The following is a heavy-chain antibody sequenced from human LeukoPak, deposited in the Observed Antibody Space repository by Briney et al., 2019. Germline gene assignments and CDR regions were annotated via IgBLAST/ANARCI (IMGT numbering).Heavy chain of an antibody. V-gene: IGHV4-4*07. D-gene: IGHD3-22*01. CDR3: ARGYYDSTGYYYPSFDY. CDR1: GGSISNYY. J-gene: IGHJ4*02. Sequence: SETLSLTCSVSGGSISNYYWNWIRQPAGKGLEWIGRMHSSGSTNYNPSLKSRVTMSVDTSKNQFSLKLRSVTAADTAVYYCARGYYDSTGYYYPSFDYWGPGTLVTVSS. CDR2: MHSSGST.